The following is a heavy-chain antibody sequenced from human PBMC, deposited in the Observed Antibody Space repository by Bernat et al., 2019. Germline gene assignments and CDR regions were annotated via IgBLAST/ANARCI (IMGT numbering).Heavy chain of an antibody. V-gene: IGHV1-69*01. J-gene: IGHJ4*02. CDR1: GGTFSSYA. CDR2: IIPIFGTA. CDR3: ARGRGYSGYFPLNYFDY. Sequence: QVQLVQSGAEVKKPGSSVKVSCKASGGTFSSYAISWVRQAPGQGLEWMGGIIPIFGTANYAQKFQGRVTITADESTSPAYMELSSLRSEDTAVYYCARGRGYSGYFPLNYFDYWGQGTLVTVSS. D-gene: IGHD5-12*01.